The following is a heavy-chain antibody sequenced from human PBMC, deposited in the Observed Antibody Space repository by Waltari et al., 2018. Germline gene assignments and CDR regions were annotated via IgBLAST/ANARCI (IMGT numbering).Heavy chain of an antibody. CDR3: AKTFEFGQLPPYYFDY. D-gene: IGHD3-16*01. Sequence: EVQLVVSGGGFVQPGGSLRLSCAASGFTFSSYATSCVRQDPGKGLEWVSAISGSGVSTYYADSVKGRFTISRDNSKNTLYLQMNSLRAEDTAVYYCAKTFEFGQLPPYYFDYWGQGTLVTVSS. V-gene: IGHV3-23*04. J-gene: IGHJ4*02. CDR1: GFTFSSYA. CDR2: ISGSGVST.